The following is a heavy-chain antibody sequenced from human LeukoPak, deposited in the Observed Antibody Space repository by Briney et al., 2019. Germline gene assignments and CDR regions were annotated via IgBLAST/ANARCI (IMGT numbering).Heavy chain of an antibody. D-gene: IGHD6-19*01. CDR1: GGSISSSSYY. CDR3: ARAPGQWLTLFDY. J-gene: IGHJ4*02. CDR2: IYYSGST. Sequence: SETLSLTCTVSGGSISSSSYYWGWIRQPPGKGLEWIGSIYYSGSTYYNPSLKSRVTMSVDTSKNQFSLKLSSVTAADTAVYYCARAPGQWLTLFDYWGQGTLVTVSS. V-gene: IGHV4-39*07.